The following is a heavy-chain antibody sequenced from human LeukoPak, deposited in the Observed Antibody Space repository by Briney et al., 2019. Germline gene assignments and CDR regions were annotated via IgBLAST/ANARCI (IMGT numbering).Heavy chain of an antibody. CDR2: INHTGTT. J-gene: IGHJ6*03. D-gene: IGHD5-12*01. CDR1: GGSFSTYY. Sequence: PSETLSLTCAVYGGSFSTYYWNWIRQSPGKGLEWLGEINHTGTTNYNPSLKSRVTISVDTSKNQFSLKLSSVTAADTAVYYCARVGGYSGYDWSYYYYYMDVWGKGTTVTVSS. V-gene: IGHV4-34*01. CDR3: ARVGGYSGYDWSYYYYYMDV.